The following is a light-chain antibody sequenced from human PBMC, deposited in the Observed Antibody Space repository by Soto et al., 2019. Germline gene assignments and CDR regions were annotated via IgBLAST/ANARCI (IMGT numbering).Light chain of an antibody. J-gene: IGKJ4*01. CDR1: QGMSDF. CDR2: GAS. V-gene: IGKV1-16*02. CDR3: QQYNSYPPT. Sequence: DIQMTQSPSSLSASVGDRVTITCRASQGMSDFLAWIQQKPGEAPKSLMFGASRLQSGDPSKFSGSGSGTHFTLTISSLQPEDFATYCCQQYNSYPPTFGGGPKVEIK.